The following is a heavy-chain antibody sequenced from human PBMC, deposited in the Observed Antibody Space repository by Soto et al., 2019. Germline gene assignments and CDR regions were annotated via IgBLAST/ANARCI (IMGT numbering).Heavy chain of an antibody. CDR2: ISGSGGST. V-gene: IGHV3-23*01. D-gene: IGHD2-2*01. Sequence: GGSLRLSCAASGFTFSSNAMSWVRQAPGKGLEWVSAISGSGGSTYYADSVKGRFTVSRDNSKNTLYLQMNSLRAEDTALFYCAEDPVTRVKNWCDPWGQGTLGTISS. J-gene: IGHJ5*02. CDR3: AEDPVTRVKNWCDP. CDR1: GFTFSSNA.